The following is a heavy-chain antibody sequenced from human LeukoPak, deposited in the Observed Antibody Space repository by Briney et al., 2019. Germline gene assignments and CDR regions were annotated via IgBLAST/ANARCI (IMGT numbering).Heavy chain of an antibody. D-gene: IGHD3-3*01. Sequence: ASVKVSCKASGYTFTSYDINWVRQATGRGLEWMGWMNPNSGNTGYAQKFQGRVTMTRNTSISTAYMELSSLRSEDTAVYYCARGGYDFWSGHPIPYYYYYGMDVWGQGTAVTVSS. J-gene: IGHJ6*02. CDR1: GYTFTSYD. CDR3: ARGGYDFWSGHPIPYYYYYGMDV. CDR2: MNPNSGNT. V-gene: IGHV1-8*01.